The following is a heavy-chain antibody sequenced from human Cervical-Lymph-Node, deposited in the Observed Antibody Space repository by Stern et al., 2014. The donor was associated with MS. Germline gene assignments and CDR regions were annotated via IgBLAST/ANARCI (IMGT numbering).Heavy chain of an antibody. V-gene: IGHV3-21*06. Sequence: VQLVQSGGGLVKPGGSLRLSCAASGFTFGTFSLNWVRQAPGKGLEWVSSISGGSAYIYYADSVECRFTVSRDNANNSLFLQMNSLRAEDTAVYYCARDKTGGGDFDSWGQGTLVTVSS. CDR2: ISGGSAYI. J-gene: IGHJ4*02. D-gene: IGHD3-10*01. CDR3: ARDKTGGGDFDS. CDR1: GFTFGTFS.